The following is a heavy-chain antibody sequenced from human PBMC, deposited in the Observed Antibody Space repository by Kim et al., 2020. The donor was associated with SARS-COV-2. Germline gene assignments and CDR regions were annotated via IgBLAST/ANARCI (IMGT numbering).Heavy chain of an antibody. V-gene: IGHV4-59*01. D-gene: IGHD6-19*01. Sequence: SETLSLTCTVSGGSISSYYWSWIRQPPGKGLEWIGYIYYSGSTNYNPSLKSRVTISVDTSKNQFSLKLSSVTAADTAVYYCARGGLAVAGCGNPWYYFDYWGQGTLVTVSS. CDR3: ARGGLAVAGCGNPWYYFDY. CDR2: IYYSGST. CDR1: GGSISSYY. J-gene: IGHJ4*02.